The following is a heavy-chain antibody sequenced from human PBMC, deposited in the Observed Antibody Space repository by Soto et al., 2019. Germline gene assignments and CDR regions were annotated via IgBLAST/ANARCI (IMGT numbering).Heavy chain of an antibody. CDR3: ARAVDTVAGYYYYGMDV. D-gene: IGHD5-18*01. J-gene: IGHJ6*02. CDR1: GGSFSGYY. V-gene: IGHV4-34*01. Sequence: PSETLSLTCAVYGGSFSGYYWSWIRQPPGKGLEWIGEINHSGSTNYNPSLKSRVTISVDTSKNQFSLKLSSVTAADTAVYYCARAVDTVAGYYYYGMDVWGQGTTVTVSS. CDR2: INHSGST.